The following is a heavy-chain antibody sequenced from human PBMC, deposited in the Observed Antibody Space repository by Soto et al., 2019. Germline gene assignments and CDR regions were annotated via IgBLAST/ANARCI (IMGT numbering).Heavy chain of an antibody. D-gene: IGHD3-3*01. CDR1: GYSFTSYW. CDR2: IYPGDSDT. V-gene: IGHV5-51*01. Sequence: GESLKISCKTSGYSFTSYWIGWVRQMPGKGLEWMGIIYPGDSDTRYGPSFQGQVTISADKSISTAYLQWSSLKASDTAMYYCARIYDFWSGYYKPPPYYYYGMDVWGQGTTVTVSS. J-gene: IGHJ6*01. CDR3: ARIYDFWSGYYKPPPYYYYGMDV.